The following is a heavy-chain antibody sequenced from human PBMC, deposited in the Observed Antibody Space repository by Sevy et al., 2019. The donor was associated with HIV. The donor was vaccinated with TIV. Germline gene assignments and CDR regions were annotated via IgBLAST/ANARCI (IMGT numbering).Heavy chain of an antibody. J-gene: IGHJ4*02. CDR3: AKELGDILTGYTGLFDY. V-gene: IGHV3-23*01. Sequence: GGCLRLSCAASGFTFSSYAMSWVRQAPGKGLEWVSAISGSGGSTYYADSVKGRFTISRDNSKNTLYLQMNSLRAEDTAVYYCAKELGDILTGYTGLFDYWGQGTLVTVSS. CDR2: ISGSGGST. CDR1: GFTFSSYA. D-gene: IGHD3-9*01.